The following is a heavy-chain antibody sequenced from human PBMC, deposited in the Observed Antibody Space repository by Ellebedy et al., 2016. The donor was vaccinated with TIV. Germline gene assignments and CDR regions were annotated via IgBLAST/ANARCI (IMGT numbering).Heavy chain of an antibody. CDR2: ISSSSSYI. J-gene: IGHJ3*02. Sequence: GESLKISCAASGFTFSSYSMNWVRQAPGKGLEWVSSISSSSSYIYYADSVKGRFTISRDNAKNSLYLQMNSLRAEDTAVYYCAREFIAVAGIRSGAFDIWGQGTMVTVSS. CDR3: AREFIAVAGIRSGAFDI. V-gene: IGHV3-21*01. D-gene: IGHD6-19*01. CDR1: GFTFSSYS.